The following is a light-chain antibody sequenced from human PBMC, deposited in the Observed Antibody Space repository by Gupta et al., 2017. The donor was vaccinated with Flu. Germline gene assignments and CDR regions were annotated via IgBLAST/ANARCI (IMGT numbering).Light chain of an antibody. V-gene: IGKV3-15*01. Sequence: PATLSVSPGERAAVSCRASQSVNNNLAWYQQKPGQGPRLLIYGASSRATGIPARFSGSGSGTEFTLTISGLQSEDFAVYFCHQYNNWPGTFGQGTKVEVK. CDR2: GAS. CDR1: QSVNNN. CDR3: HQYNNWPGT. J-gene: IGKJ1*01.